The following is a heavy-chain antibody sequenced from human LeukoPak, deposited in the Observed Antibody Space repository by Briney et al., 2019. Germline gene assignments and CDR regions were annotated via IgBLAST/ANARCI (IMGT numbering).Heavy chain of an antibody. CDR1: RGTFSSFA. V-gene: IGHV1-69*04. J-gene: IGHJ4*02. CDR3: ARASVDYGDYRDY. D-gene: IGHD4-17*01. CDR2: IIPILGIA. Sequence: ASVKVSCKASRGTFSSFAISWVRQAPGQGLEWMGRIIPILGIANYAQKFQGRVTITADKSTSTAYMELSSLRSEDTAVYYCARASVDYGDYRDYWGQGTLVTVSS.